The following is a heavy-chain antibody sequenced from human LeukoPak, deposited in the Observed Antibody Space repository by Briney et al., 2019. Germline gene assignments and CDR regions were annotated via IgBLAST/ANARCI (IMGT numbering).Heavy chain of an antibody. CDR1: GYTFTGYA. J-gene: IGHJ6*02. CDR3: ARGSFSIYHDMDV. CDR2: INAGNGNT. V-gene: IGHV1-3*01. D-gene: IGHD2/OR15-2a*01. Sequence: ASVKVSCKASGYTFTGYAMHWVRQAPGQRLEWMGWINAGNGNTKYSQKFQGRVTISRDTSASTAYMELSSLRSEDTAVYYCARGSFSIYHDMDVWGQGTTVTVSS.